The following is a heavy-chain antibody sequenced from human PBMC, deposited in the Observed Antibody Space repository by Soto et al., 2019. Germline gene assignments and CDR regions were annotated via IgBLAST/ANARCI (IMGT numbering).Heavy chain of an antibody. D-gene: IGHD3-22*01. CDR3: ARDKSDGISAYFP. CDR1: GGSISSGDYY. CDR2: IYYSGST. V-gene: IGHV4-30-4*01. Sequence: SETLSLTCTVSGGSISSGDYYWSWIRQPPGTGLEWIGYIYYSGSTYYNPSLKSRLTISLDTSKNQFSLKLTSVTAADTAVYYWARDKSDGISAYFPWGQGTLVTVSS. J-gene: IGHJ5*02.